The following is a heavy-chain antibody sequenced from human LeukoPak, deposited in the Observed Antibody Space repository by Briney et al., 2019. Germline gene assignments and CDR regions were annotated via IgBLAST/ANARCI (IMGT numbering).Heavy chain of an antibody. V-gene: IGHV1-8*01. CDR3: ARDLPGSLTEFDY. D-gene: IGHD3-10*01. CDR1: GYTFTSYD. J-gene: IGHJ4*02. CDR2: MNPNSGHT. Sequence: ASVKVSCKASGYTFTSYDINWVRQATGQGLEWMGWMNPNSGHTDYAQKFQGRVTMTRDTSISTAYMELSRLRSDDTAVYYCARDLPGSLTEFDYWGQGTLVTVSS.